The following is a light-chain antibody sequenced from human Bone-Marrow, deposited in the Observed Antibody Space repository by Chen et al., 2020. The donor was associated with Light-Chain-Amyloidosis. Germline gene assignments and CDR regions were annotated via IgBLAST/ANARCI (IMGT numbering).Light chain of an antibody. J-gene: IGLJ1*01. CDR2: EVS. V-gene: IGLV2-8*01. CDR3: SSYTGGNSPYV. Sequence: QSALTQPPSASGSPGQSVTISCTGTSSDVGGYNYVSWYQQHPAKAPKLMIYEVSKRPSGVPHRFSGSKSANTASLTVSGLQAEDEADYYCSSYTGGNSPYVFGTGTKVTVL. CDR1: SSDVGGYNY.